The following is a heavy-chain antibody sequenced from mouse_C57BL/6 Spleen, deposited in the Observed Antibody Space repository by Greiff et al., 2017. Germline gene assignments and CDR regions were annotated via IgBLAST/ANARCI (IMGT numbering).Heavy chain of an antibody. CDR2: FYPGSGSI. CDR3: ARHPFYDYDGVVYAMDY. D-gene: IGHD2-4*01. V-gene: IGHV1-62-2*01. CDR1: GYTFTEYT. Sequence: VQLQQSGAELVKPGASVKLSCTASGYTFTEYTIHWVKQRSGQGLEWIGWFYPGSGSIKYNEKFKDKATLTADKSSSTVYMELSRLTSEDSAVYFGARHPFYDYDGVVYAMDYWGQGTSVTVSS. J-gene: IGHJ4*01.